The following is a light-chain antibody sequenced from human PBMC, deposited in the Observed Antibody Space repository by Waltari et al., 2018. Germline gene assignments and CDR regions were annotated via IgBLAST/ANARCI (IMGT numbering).Light chain of an antibody. J-gene: IGKJ5*01. CDR1: QSISTF. CDR2: DAS. V-gene: IGKV3-11*01. CDR3: QQGDSWHPVT. Sequence: EIVLTQSPATLSLSPGARATLSCKASQSISTFLAWYQQKPGQAPRLLISDASNRATGIPPRFSGSGSGTDFTLTISSLEPEDLALYYCQQGDSWHPVTFGQGTRLEIK.